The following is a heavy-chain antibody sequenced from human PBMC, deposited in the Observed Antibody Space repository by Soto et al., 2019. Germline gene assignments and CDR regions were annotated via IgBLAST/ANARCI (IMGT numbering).Heavy chain of an antibody. CDR2: IKQDGSEK. CDR3: AREGYCSSTSCYTNSNWFDP. Sequence: GGSLRLSCAASGFTFSSYWMSWVRQAPGKGLEWVANIKQDGSEKYYVDSVKGRFTISRDNAKNSLYLQMNSLRAEDTAVYYCAREGYCSSTSCYTNSNWFDPWGQGTLVTVSS. J-gene: IGHJ5*02. CDR1: GFTFSSYW. V-gene: IGHV3-7*01. D-gene: IGHD2-2*01.